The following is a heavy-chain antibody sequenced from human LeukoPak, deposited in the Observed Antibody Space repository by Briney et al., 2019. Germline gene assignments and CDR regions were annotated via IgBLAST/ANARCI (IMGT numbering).Heavy chain of an antibody. CDR1: GGSISSSSYY. J-gene: IGHJ3*02. CDR2: IYYSGST. V-gene: IGHV4-39*01. CDR3: EIHSTHYYDSSGPI. D-gene: IGHD3-22*01. Sequence: SETLSLTCTVSGGSISSSSYYWGWIRQPPGTGLEWIGSIYYSGSTYYNPSLKSRVTISVDTSKNQFSLKLSSVTAAATAVYYCEIHSTHYYDSSGPIWAQGTMVSVSS.